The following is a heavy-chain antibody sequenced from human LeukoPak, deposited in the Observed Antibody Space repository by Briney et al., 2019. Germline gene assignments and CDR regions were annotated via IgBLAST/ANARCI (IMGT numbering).Heavy chain of an antibody. V-gene: IGHV4-30-4*01. D-gene: IGHD2-2*01. Sequence: PSETLSLTCTVSGXSISSGDYYWSWIRQPPGKGLEWIGYIYYSGSTYYNPSLKSRVTISVDTSKNQFSLKLSSVTAADTAVYYCARAAYCSSTSCYESRYYGMDVWGQGTTVTVSS. J-gene: IGHJ6*02. CDR1: GXSISSGDYY. CDR2: IYYSGST. CDR3: ARAAYCSSTSCYESRYYGMDV.